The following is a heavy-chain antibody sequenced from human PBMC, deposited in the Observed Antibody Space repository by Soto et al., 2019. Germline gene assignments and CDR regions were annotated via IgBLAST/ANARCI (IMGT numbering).Heavy chain of an antibody. CDR2: ISAYNGNT. D-gene: IGHD3-3*01. J-gene: IGHJ4*02. CDR1: GYTFTSYG. CDR3: ARDLPRITIFGVVIPFDY. V-gene: IGHV1-18*04. Sequence: QVQLVQSGAEVKKPGASVKVSCKASGYTFTSYGTSWVRQAPGQGLEWMGWISAYNGNTNYAQKLQGRVTMTTDTSTSTAYMELRSLRSDDTAVYYCARDLPRITIFGVVIPFDYWGQGTLVTVSS.